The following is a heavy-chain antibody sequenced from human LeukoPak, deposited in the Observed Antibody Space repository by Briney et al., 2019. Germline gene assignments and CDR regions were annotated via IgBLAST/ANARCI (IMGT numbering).Heavy chain of an antibody. CDR3: ARSLWPEDY. CDR2: INQDGNSQ. CDR1: GFAFSSYW. J-gene: IGHJ4*02. Sequence: GGSLRLSYEASGFAFSSYWASWVRQAPGKGLEWVANINQDGNSQNYVVSVRGRFTISKDNAKNSVYLQMNSLRAEDTAVYYCARSLWPEDYWGQGILVTVSS. D-gene: IGHD2-21*01. V-gene: IGHV3-7*01.